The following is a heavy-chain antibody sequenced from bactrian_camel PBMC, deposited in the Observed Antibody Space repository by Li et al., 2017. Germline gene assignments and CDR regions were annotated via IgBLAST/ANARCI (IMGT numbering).Heavy chain of an antibody. CDR2: IYFDTDLR. Sequence: HVQLVESGGGSVQAGGTLRLSCAVSGSIADAYCMGWVRQAQGKEREEVSRIYFDTDLRRYADSVKGRFTISPDNEKNTVYLQMNSLKPEDTAMYYCAANFGSYCSGPYLARRANFEGQGTQVTVS. CDR1: GSIADAYC. V-gene: IGHV3-2*01. J-gene: IGHJ4*01. D-gene: IGHD2*01.